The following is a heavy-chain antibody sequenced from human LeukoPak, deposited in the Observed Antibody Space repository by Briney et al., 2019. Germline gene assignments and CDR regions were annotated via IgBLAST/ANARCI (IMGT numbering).Heavy chain of an antibody. D-gene: IGHD3-22*01. J-gene: IGHJ4*02. V-gene: IGHV1-2*02. CDR3: ARGASSYYDSSDYFDY. Sequence: ASVKVSCKASGYSFPASYMHWVRQAPGQGLEWMGWINPNSGGTNYAQKFQGRVTMTRDTSISTAYMELRSLRSDDTAVYYCARGASSYYDSSDYFDYWGQGTLVTVSS. CDR2: INPNSGGT. CDR1: GYSFPASY.